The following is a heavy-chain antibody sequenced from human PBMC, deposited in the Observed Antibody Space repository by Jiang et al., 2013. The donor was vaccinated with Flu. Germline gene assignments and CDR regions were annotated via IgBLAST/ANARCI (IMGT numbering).Heavy chain of an antibody. CDR3: ARGGYGGVVVPAAMSGYYYGMDV. CDR1: GDSVSSNSAA. J-gene: IGHJ6*02. V-gene: IGHV6-1*01. D-gene: IGHD2-2*01. CDR2: TYYRSKWYN. Sequence: GLVKPSQTLSLTCAISGDSVSSNSAAWNWIRQSPSRGLEWLGRTYYRSKWYNDYAVSVKSRITINPDTSKNQFSLQLNSVTPEDTAVYYCARGGYGGVVVPAAMSGYYYGMDVWGQGTTVTVSS.